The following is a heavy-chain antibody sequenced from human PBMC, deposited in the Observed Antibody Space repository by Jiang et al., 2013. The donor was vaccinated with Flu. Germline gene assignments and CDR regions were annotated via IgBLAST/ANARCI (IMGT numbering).Heavy chain of an antibody. CDR1: GGSISSGSYY. D-gene: IGHD3-9*01. Sequence: VKPSQTLSLTCTVSGGSISSGSYYWSWIRQPAGKGLEWIGRVYSSGSTNYNPSLKSRVTISVDTSKNQFSLRLSSVTAADTAVYYCAREGYFALQNWFDPWGQGTLVTVSS. CDR3: AREGYFALQNWFDP. J-gene: IGHJ5*02. CDR2: VYSSGST. V-gene: IGHV4-61*02.